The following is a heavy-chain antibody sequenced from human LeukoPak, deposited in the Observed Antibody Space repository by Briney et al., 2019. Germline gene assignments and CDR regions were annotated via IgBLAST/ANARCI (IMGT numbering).Heavy chain of an antibody. J-gene: IGHJ4*02. Sequence: ASVKVSCKASGYTFTSYGISWVRPAPGQGLEWMGWISAYNGNTNYAQKLQGRVTMTTDTSTSTAYMELRSLRSDDTAVYYCARGIAVAALSPNEDFDYWGQGTLVTVSS. V-gene: IGHV1-18*01. CDR1: GYTFTSYG. CDR3: ARGIAVAALSPNEDFDY. D-gene: IGHD6-19*01. CDR2: ISAYNGNT.